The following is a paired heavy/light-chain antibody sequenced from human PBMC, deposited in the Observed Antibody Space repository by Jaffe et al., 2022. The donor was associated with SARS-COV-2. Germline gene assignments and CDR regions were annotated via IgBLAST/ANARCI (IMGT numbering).Heavy chain of an antibody. Sequence: QVQLQESGPGLVKPSQTLSLTCTVSGGSISSGAHYWSWIRQHPGKGLEWIGYISYSGGTYYNPSLKSRLTMSVDTSKNQFSLKLTSVTAADTAVYYCARDQIGVVPFDYWGQGTLVTVSS. V-gene: IGHV4-31*03. J-gene: IGHJ4*02. CDR1: GGSISSGAHY. CDR3: ARDQIGVVPFDY. CDR2: ISYSGGT. D-gene: IGHD2-15*01.
Light chain of an antibody. CDR3: CSYAGSSTWV. J-gene: IGLJ3*02. CDR1: SSNVGSYKL. Sequence: QSALTQPASVSGSPGQSITISCTGTSSNVGSYKLVSWYQQHPGKAPKLMIYEGSKRPSGVSNRFSGSKSDNTASLTISGLQAEDEADYYCCSYAGSSTWVFGGGTKLTVL. V-gene: IGLV2-23*01. CDR2: EGS.